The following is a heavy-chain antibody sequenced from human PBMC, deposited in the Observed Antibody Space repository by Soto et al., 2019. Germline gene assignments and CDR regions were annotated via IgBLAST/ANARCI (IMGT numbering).Heavy chain of an antibody. CDR1: EFAFSSYA. V-gene: IGHV3-23*01. Sequence: AGSVRHTCPASEFAFSSYAMSWVRQAPGKGLEWVSAISGSGGSTYYADSVKGRFTISRDNSKNTLYLQMNSLRAEDTAVYYCAKDGVRKYVFWSGYYTGWYMDVWGKGTTVTVSS. CDR2: ISGSGGST. J-gene: IGHJ6*03. CDR3: AKDGVRKYVFWSGYYTGWYMDV. D-gene: IGHD3-3*01.